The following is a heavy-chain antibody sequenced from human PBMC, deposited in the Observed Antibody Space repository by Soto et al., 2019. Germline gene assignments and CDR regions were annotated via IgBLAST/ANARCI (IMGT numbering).Heavy chain of an antibody. D-gene: IGHD6-19*01. CDR2: IYPGDSDT. J-gene: IGHJ3*02. CDR1: GYSFTSYW. Sequence: GESLKISCKGSGYSFTSYWIGWVRQMPGKGLEWMGIIYPGDSDTRYSPSFQGQVTISADKSISTAYLQWSSLKASDTAMYYCARGLYYSSGWYDAFDIWGQGTMVTVSS. CDR3: ARGLYYSSGWYDAFDI. V-gene: IGHV5-51*01.